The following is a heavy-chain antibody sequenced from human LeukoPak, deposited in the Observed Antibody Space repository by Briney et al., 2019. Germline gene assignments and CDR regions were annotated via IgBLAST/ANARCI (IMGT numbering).Heavy chain of an antibody. J-gene: IGHJ4*02. CDR1: GFPLSSYA. CDR2: TSSSDAGT. CDR3: ARDQLGAVLYFDY. Sequence: GGSLRLSCAAFGFPLSSYAMSWVRQAPGKGLEWVSATSSSDAGTYHADSVKGRFTISRDNSKNTLYLQINSLRVEDTAVYYCARDQLGAVLYFDYWGQGTLVTVSS. D-gene: IGHD1-1*01. V-gene: IGHV3-23*01.